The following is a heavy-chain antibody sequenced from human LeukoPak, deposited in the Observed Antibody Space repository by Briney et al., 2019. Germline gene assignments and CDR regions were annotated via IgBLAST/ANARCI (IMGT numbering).Heavy chain of an antibody. J-gene: IGHJ5*02. CDR2: ISYDGSNK. CDR1: GFTFSSYG. Sequence: GGSLRLSCAASGFTFSSYGMHWVRQAPGKGLEWVAVISYDGSNKFYGDSVKGRFTISRDNSKNTLFLQMNSLRAEDTAVYYCAKAESFGDGFHWFDPWGQGTLVTVSS. CDR3: AKAESFGDGFHWFDP. V-gene: IGHV3-30*18. D-gene: IGHD4-17*01.